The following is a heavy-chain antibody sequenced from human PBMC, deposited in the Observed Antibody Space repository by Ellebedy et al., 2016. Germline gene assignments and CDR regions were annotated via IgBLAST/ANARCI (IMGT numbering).Heavy chain of an antibody. Sequence: GESLKISCVGTGFDFDDYWVNWVRQAPGKGLKWVASIKNDGREKYFVDSVKGRFTISRDNSKRSAFLHMNTLKTEDTAIYYCARDRFLSHFDLWGQGTLVAVSS. V-gene: IGHV3-7*01. CDR3: ARDRFLSHFDL. CDR2: IKNDGREK. J-gene: IGHJ4*02. D-gene: IGHD2-21*01. CDR1: GFDFDDYW.